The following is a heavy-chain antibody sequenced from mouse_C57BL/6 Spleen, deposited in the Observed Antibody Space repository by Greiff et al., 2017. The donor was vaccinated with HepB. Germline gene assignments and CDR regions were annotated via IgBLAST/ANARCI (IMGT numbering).Heavy chain of an antibody. D-gene: IGHD1-1*01. V-gene: IGHV1-81*01. CDR3: ARADYGSPFAY. CDR1: GYTFTSYG. J-gene: IGHJ3*01. Sequence: QVHVKQSGAELARPGASVKLSCKASGYTFTSYGISWVKQRTGQGLEWIGEIYPRSGNTYYNEKFKGKATLTADKSSSTAYMELRSLTSEDSAVYFCARADYGSPFAYWGQGTLVTVSA. CDR2: IYPRSGNT.